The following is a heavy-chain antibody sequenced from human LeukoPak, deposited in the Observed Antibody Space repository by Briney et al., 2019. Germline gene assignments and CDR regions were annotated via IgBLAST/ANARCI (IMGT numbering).Heavy chain of an antibody. D-gene: IGHD6-13*01. V-gene: IGHV3-23*01. CDR1: GFTFSSYA. J-gene: IGHJ6*03. CDR3: AKGVAAAGTATDYYYKDV. CDR2: ISGSGGST. Sequence: GGSLRLSCAASGFTFSSYAMSWVRQAPGKGLEWVSAISGSGGSTYYADSVKGRFTISRDNSKNTLYLQMNSLRAEDTAVYYCAKGVAAAGTATDYYYKDVWGKGTTVTVSS.